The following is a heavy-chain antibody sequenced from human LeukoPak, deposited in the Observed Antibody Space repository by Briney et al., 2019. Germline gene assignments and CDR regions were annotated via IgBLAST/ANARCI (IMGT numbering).Heavy chain of an antibody. CDR2: IYASGTT. Sequence: SQTLSLTCTVSGDSISTGSYYWSWIRQPAGKGLEWIGRIYASGTTKYNPSLKSRVTISIDTSNNQFSLKLNSVTAADTAVYYCKMGYSSGWEPYYLDSWGQGILVTVSS. D-gene: IGHD6-19*01. V-gene: IGHV4-61*02. J-gene: IGHJ4*02. CDR1: GDSISTGSYY. CDR3: KMGYSSGWEPYYLDS.